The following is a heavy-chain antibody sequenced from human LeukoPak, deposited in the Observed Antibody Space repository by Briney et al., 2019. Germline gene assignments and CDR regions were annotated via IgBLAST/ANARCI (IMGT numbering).Heavy chain of an antibody. CDR3: ARPGHSYYYMDV. Sequence: TLSLTCTVSGGSISSGDYYWSWIRQPPGKGLEWIGYIYYSGSTYYNPSLKSRVTISVDTSKNQFSLKLSSVTAADTAVYYCARPGHSYYYMDVWGKGTTVTVSS. CDR2: IYYSGST. CDR1: GGSISSGDYY. J-gene: IGHJ6*03. V-gene: IGHV4-30-4*08. D-gene: IGHD1-1*01.